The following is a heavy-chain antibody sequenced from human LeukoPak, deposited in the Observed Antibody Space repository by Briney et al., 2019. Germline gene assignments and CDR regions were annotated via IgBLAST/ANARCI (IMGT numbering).Heavy chain of an antibody. CDR2: ISAYNGNT. J-gene: IGHJ3*02. CDR1: GYTFTSYG. CDR3: ARANSGLEQTDAFDI. Sequence: ASAKVSCKASGYTFTSYGISWVRQAPGQGLEWMGWISAYNGNTNYAQKLKGRVIMTTDTSTSTAYMELRSLRSDDTAVYYCARANSGLEQTDAFDIWGQGTMVTVSS. D-gene: IGHD1/OR15-1a*01. V-gene: IGHV1-18*01.